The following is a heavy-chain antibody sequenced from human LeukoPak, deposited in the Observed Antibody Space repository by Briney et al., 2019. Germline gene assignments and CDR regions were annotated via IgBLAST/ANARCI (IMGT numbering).Heavy chain of an antibody. CDR1: GFTFDDYA. CDR3: ARDRGYYDSSGYYSFDY. V-gene: IGHV3-9*01. J-gene: IGHJ4*02. D-gene: IGHD3-22*01. CDR2: ISWNSGSI. Sequence: GRSLRLSCAASGFTFDDYAMHWVRQAPGKGLEWVSGISWNSGSIGYADSVKGRFTISRDNAKNMLYLQMNSLRAEDTAVYYCARDRGYYDSSGYYSFDYWGQGTLVTVSS.